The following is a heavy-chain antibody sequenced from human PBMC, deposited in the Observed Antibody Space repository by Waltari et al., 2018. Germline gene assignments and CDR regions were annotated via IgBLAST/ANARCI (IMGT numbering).Heavy chain of an antibody. CDR1: GGSISSSSYY. V-gene: IGHV4-39*01. CDR2: IYYIGST. Sequence: QLQLQESGPGLVKPSETLSLTCTVSGGSISSSSYYWGWIRQPPGKGLEWIGSIYYIGSTYDNPSLKSRVTISVDTSKNQFSLKLSSVTAADTAVYYCARSPRSGWYKDAFDIWGQGTMVTVSS. CDR3: ARSPRSGWYKDAFDI. J-gene: IGHJ3*02. D-gene: IGHD6-19*01.